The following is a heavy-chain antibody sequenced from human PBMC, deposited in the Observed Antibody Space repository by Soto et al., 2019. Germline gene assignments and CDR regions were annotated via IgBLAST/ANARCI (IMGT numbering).Heavy chain of an antibody. V-gene: IGHV3-30*18. J-gene: IGHJ4*02. CDR2: ISYDGINK. Sequence: QVQLVESEGGVVQPGRSLRLSCAASGFTFSSYGMHWVRQAPGKGLEWVAIISYDGINKYYANSVKGRFTISRDNSKNTLYLQMNSLRAEDTAVYYCAKSMYNWNDGFFDYWGQGTLVTVSS. D-gene: IGHD1-1*01. CDR3: AKSMYNWNDGFFDY. CDR1: GFTFSSYG.